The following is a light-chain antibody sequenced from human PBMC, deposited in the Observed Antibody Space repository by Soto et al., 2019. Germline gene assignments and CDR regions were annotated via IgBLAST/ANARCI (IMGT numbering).Light chain of an antibody. V-gene: IGLV2-14*01. CDR1: SSDVGGYNY. J-gene: IGLJ7*01. CDR2: DVS. Sequence: QSVLTQPASVSGTPGQSITISCTGTSSDVGGYNYVSWYQQHPGKAPKLMIYDVSNRPSGVSDRFSGSKSGNTASLIISGLQAEDGTDYYCSSYTSSNTFVFGGGTQLTVL. CDR3: SSYTSSNTFV.